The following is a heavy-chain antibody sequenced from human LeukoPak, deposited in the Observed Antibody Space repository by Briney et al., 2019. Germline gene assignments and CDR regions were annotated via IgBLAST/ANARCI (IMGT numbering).Heavy chain of an antibody. CDR1: GGSIRSDTYY. J-gene: IGHJ4*02. Sequence: SETLSLTCTVSGGSIRSDTYYWSWIRQFPGKGLEWIGYIYYSGSTYYNPSLKSRVTISVDTSKSHFSLNLNSVTAADTAIYYCARLFGSGSNYLDYWGQGTLVTVSS. CDR2: IYYSGST. D-gene: IGHD3-10*01. V-gene: IGHV4-31*03. CDR3: ARLFGSGSNYLDY.